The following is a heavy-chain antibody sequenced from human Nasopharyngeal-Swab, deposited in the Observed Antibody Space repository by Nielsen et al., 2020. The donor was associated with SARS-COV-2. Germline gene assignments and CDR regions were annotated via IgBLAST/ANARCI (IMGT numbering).Heavy chain of an antibody. Sequence: WVRQAPGQGLEWMGWINTNTGNPTYAQGFTGRFVFSLDTSVSTAYLQISSLKAEDTAVYYCARGLDDYGGHYYYHYCMDVWGKGTTVTVSS. D-gene: IGHD3-16*01. CDR3: ARGLDDYGGHYYYHYCMDV. V-gene: IGHV7-4-1*02. J-gene: IGHJ6*03. CDR2: INTNTGNP.